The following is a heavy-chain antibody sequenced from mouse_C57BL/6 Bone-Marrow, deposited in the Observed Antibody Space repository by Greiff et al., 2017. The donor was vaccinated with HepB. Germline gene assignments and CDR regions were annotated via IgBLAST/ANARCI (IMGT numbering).Heavy chain of an antibody. Sequence: EVKLVESGGDLVKPGGSLKLSCAASGFTFSSYGMSWVRQTPNKRLEWVATISSGGSYTYYPDSVKGRFTISRDNAKNTLYLQMSSLKSEDTAMYYCARHPSTVVASDYWGQGTTLTVSS. V-gene: IGHV5-6*01. CDR2: ISSGGSYT. CDR3: ARHPSTVVASDY. D-gene: IGHD1-1*01. CDR1: GFTFSSYG. J-gene: IGHJ2*01.